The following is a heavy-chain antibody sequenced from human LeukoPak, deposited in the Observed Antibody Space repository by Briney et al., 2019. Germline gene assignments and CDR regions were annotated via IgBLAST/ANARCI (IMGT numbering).Heavy chain of an antibody. Sequence: SETLSLTCAVSGASISSGGYSWSWIRQPPGKGLEWIGYIYHSDSTYYNPSLKSRVTISEDRSKNQFSLELTSVTAADTAVYYCARGQRWIRGANWFDPWGQGTLVTVSS. CDR3: ARGQRWIRGANWFDP. D-gene: IGHD5-18*01. V-gene: IGHV4-30-2*01. CDR2: IYHSDST. J-gene: IGHJ5*02. CDR1: GASISSGGYS.